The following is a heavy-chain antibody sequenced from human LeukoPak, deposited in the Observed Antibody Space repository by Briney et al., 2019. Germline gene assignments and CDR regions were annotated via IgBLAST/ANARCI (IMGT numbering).Heavy chain of an antibody. D-gene: IGHD6-19*01. CDR3: GKTTTGYSSGQKPAWPVDY. J-gene: IGHJ4*02. V-gene: IGHV3-23*01. CDR2: IFGSGGSA. Sequence: GGSLRLSCEASGFTFGSYDMYWVRQAPGKGLEWVAGIFGSGGSAHYADSAKGRFTISRDNSKNTVYLQINSLRAEDTAVYYCGKTTTGYSSGQKPAWPVDYWGQGTLVTVSS. CDR1: GFTFGSYD.